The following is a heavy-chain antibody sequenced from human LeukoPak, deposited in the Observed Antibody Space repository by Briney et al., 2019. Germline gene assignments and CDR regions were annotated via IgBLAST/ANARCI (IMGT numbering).Heavy chain of an antibody. Sequence: SETLSLTCAVYGGSFSGYYWSWIRQPPGKGLEWIGEINHSGSTNYNPSLKSRVTISVDTSKNQFSLKLSSVTAADTAVYYCARVRANHYYVRGRGYYYYYMDVWGKGTTVTVSS. CDR3: ARVRANHYYVRGRGYYYYYMDV. V-gene: IGHV4-34*01. J-gene: IGHJ6*03. CDR1: GGSFSGYY. D-gene: IGHD3-10*02. CDR2: INHSGST.